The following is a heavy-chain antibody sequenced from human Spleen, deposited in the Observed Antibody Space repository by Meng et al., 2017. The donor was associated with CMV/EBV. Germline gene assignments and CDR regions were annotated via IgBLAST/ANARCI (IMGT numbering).Heavy chain of an antibody. CDR1: GGSLSVYY. V-gene: IGHV4-34*01. CDR3: VTDRYCTSGNCYGTSRDAFDM. CDR2: IDHFGIT. D-gene: IGHD2-2*01. Sequence: SKTLSLTCAVYGGSLSVYYWCWIRQSPGKGLEWIGDIDHFGITNYYPSLKSRVTISADRSKNQFSVNLSSVTAADTALYYCVTDRYCTSGNCYGTSRDAFDMWGRGTMVTVSS. J-gene: IGHJ3*02.